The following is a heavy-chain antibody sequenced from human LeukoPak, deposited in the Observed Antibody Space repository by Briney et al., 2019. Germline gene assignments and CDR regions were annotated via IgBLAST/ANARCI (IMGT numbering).Heavy chain of an antibody. CDR2: INHSGST. J-gene: IGHJ4*02. CDR1: GGSFSGYY. CDR3: ASTSYLAYCGGDCYFFDY. D-gene: IGHD2-21*02. Sequence: SETLSLTCAVYGGSFSGYYWSWIRRPPGKGLEWIGEINHSGSTYYNPSLKSRVTISVDTSKNQFSLRLSSVTAADTAVYCCASTSYLAYCGGDCYFFDYWGQGTLVTVSS. V-gene: IGHV4-34*01.